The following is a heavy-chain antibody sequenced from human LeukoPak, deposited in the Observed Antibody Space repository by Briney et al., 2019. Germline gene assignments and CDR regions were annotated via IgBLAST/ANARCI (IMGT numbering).Heavy chain of an antibody. CDR2: INWSGGST. Sequence: PGGSLRLSCAASGFSFEDYGMSWVRQAPGKGLEWVSGINWSGGSTFYADSMKGRFTISRDNAKKYLYLQMNSLRAEDTAVYYCARGVQAFDYWGQGTLVTVSS. J-gene: IGHJ4*02. CDR3: ARGVQAFDY. V-gene: IGHV3-20*04. D-gene: IGHD1-1*01. CDR1: GFSFEDYG.